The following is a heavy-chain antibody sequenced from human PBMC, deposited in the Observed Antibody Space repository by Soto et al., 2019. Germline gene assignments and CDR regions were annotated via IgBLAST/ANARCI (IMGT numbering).Heavy chain of an antibody. Sequence: GESLKISCMGSGYKVSTWHNFTSYWIAWVRQMPGEGLEWMGIIYPGDSDTRYSPSFQGQVTISADKSINSVYLQWSSLKASDTATYYCARLGFNYDFLSCYYNVHHQYGIDVCGQGTTVTVSS. CDR1: GYKVSTWHNFTSYW. CDR2: IYPGDSDT. V-gene: IGHV5-51*01. J-gene: IGHJ6*02. D-gene: IGHD3-3*01. CDR3: ARLGFNYDFLSCYYNVHHQYGIDV.